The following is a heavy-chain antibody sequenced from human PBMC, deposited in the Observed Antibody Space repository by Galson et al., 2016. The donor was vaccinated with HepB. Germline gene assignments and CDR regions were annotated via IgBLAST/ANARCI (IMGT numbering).Heavy chain of an antibody. CDR3: TRGATVTTS. CDR1: GFTFRDSY. J-gene: IGHJ5*02. Sequence: SLRLSCAASGFTFRDSYMTWVRQAPGKGLEWVANIKQDGTERNYVGSVKGRFTISGDNAKSSLYLQMNSLRVEDTAIYYCTRGATVTTSWGQGTLVTVSS. V-gene: IGHV3-7*03. CDR2: IKQDGTER. D-gene: IGHD4-17*01.